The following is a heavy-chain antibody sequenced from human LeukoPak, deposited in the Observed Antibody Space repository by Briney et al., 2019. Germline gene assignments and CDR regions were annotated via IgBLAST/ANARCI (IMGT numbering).Heavy chain of an antibody. D-gene: IGHD4-17*01. CDR1: GASISGSGYY. CDR2: IYHSGST. J-gene: IGHJ6*03. Sequence: SETLSLTCAVSGASISGSGYYWGWIRQPPGKGLEWIGSIYHSGSTYYNPSLKSRVTISVDTSKNQFSLKLSSVTAADTAVYYCASEERDVCGDFPRGHYYYYMDVWGKGTTVTVSS. CDR3: ASEERDVCGDFPRGHYYYYMDV. V-gene: IGHV4-39*07.